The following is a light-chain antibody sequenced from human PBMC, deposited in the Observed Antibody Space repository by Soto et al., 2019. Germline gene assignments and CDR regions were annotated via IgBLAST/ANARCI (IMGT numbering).Light chain of an antibody. CDR3: QQYGGSHPYT. CDR1: QSVSSSY. V-gene: IGKV3-20*01. Sequence: EIVLRQSPGTLSLSPGERATLSCRASQSVSSSYLAWYQQKPGQAPRLLIYGASSRATGIPDRFSGSGSGTDFILTINRLEPEDFAVYYCQQYGGSHPYTFGQGTKLEIK. J-gene: IGKJ2*01. CDR2: GAS.